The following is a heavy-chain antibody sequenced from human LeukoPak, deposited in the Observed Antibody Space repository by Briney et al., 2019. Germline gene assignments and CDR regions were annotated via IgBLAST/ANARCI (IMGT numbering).Heavy chain of an antibody. V-gene: IGHV4-39*01. CDR2: IYYSGST. J-gene: IGHJ5*02. CDR3: AGRYYYDSSGYYIDPWFDP. D-gene: IGHD3-22*01. CDR1: GGSISSSSYY. Sequence: SETLSLTCTVSGGSISSSSYYWGWIRQPPGKGLEWIGSIYYSGSTYYNPSLKSRVTISVDTSKNQFSLKLSSVTAADTAVYYCAGRYYYDSSGYYIDPWFDPWGQGTLVTVSS.